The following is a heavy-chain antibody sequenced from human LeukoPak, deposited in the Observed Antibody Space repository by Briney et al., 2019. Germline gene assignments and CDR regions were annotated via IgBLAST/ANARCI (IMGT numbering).Heavy chain of an antibody. D-gene: IGHD4-17*01. J-gene: IGHJ4*02. CDR3: ARGQTTMTN. Sequence: PGGSLRLSCAASGFTCSSYWMSWVRQAPGKGLEWVANIKQDGSEKYYVDSLKGRFTISRDNAKNSLYLQMNSLRAEDTAVYYCARGQTTMTNWGQGTLVTVSS. V-gene: IGHV3-7*03. CDR1: GFTCSSYW. CDR2: IKQDGSEK.